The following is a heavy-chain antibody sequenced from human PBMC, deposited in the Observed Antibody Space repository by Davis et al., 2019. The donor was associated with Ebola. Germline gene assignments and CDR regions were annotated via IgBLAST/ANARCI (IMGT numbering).Heavy chain of an antibody. J-gene: IGHJ6*03. CDR1: GFTFSNAW. V-gene: IGHV3-15*01. CDR3: TTDPDDYSNLYYYDYMDV. CDR2: IKSESDGGTT. D-gene: IGHD4-11*01. Sequence: GESLKISCAASGFTFSNAWMSWVRQAPGKGLEWVGHIKSESDGGTTDYAAPVKGRFTISRDDSKNTLYLQMNSLKSEDTALYYCTTDPDDYSNLYYYDYMDVWGKGTTVTVSS.